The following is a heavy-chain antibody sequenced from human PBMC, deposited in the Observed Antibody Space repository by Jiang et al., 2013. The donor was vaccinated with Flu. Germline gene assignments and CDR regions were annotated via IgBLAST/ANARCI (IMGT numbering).Heavy chain of an antibody. J-gene: IGHJ3*02. CDR1: GYTFTSYY. CDR2: INPSGGST. V-gene: IGHV1-46*01. Sequence: SGAEVKKPGASVKVSCKASGYTFTSYYMHWVRQAPGQGLEWMGIINPSGGSTNYAQKFQGRVTMTRDTSTSTVYMELSSLRSEDTAVYYCARDGYSSGWYLGLSEKERSDAFDIWGQGTMVTVSS. D-gene: IGHD6-19*01. CDR3: ARDGYSSGWYLGLSEKERSDAFDI.